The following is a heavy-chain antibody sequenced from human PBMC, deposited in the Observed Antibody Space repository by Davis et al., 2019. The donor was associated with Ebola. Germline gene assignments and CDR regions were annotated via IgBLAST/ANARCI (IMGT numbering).Heavy chain of an antibody. J-gene: IGHJ3*01. Sequence: PGGSLRLSCAASGFTFSSYAMHWVRQAPGKGLEWVAVISYDGSNKYYADSVKGRFTVSRDNSKNIVYLQMNSLRAEDTAVYYCAREGDAFDFWGQGTMVTVSP. CDR3: AREGDAFDF. CDR2: ISYDGSNK. CDR1: GFTFSSYA. V-gene: IGHV3-30*14.